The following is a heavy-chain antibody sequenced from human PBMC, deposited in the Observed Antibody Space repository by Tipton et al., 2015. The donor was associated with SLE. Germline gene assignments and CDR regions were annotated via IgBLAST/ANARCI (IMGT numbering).Heavy chain of an antibody. J-gene: IGHJ6*03. CDR1: GGSITSYDYH. Sequence: TLSLTCTVSGGSITSYDYHWAWIRQAPGMGLEWIGSVDYSGVADYNPSLKSRVTISVDTSKNQFSLKLSSVTAADTAVYYCARSGSYPYYYYYMDVWGKGTTVTVSS. CDR3: ARSGSYPYYYYYMDV. CDR2: VDYSGVA. D-gene: IGHD1-26*01. V-gene: IGHV4-39*07.